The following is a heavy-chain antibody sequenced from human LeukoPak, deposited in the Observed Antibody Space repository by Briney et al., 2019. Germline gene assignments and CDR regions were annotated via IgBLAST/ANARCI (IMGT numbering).Heavy chain of an antibody. Sequence: PSQTLSLTCAVSGGSLSSGGYSWSWLRQPPGTGLEWLGYIYHSGSTYYNPSLKSRVTISVDRSKNQFSLKLSSVTAADTAVYYCASTYTGYSSSWYEAPYFDYWGQGTLVTVSS. J-gene: IGHJ4*02. CDR2: IYHSGST. CDR1: GGSLSSGGYS. D-gene: IGHD6-13*01. CDR3: ASTYTGYSSSWYEAPYFDY. V-gene: IGHV4-30-2*01.